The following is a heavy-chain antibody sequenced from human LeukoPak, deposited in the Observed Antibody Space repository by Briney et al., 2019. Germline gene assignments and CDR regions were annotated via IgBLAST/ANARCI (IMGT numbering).Heavy chain of an antibody. CDR2: INPKSGGT. V-gene: IGHV1-2*02. D-gene: IGHD6-13*01. CDR3: AREAGVSSSWEKKRRAFDI. J-gene: IGHJ3*02. Sequence: ASVKVSCKSSGYTFTGYYMHWIRLAHAQGLEWMGWINPKSGGTNNEKQFQGRVAMTRETSISNAYMEMRRSRHAESAVYYCAREAGVSSSWEKKRRAFDIWGQGTMVTVSS. CDR1: GYTFTGYY.